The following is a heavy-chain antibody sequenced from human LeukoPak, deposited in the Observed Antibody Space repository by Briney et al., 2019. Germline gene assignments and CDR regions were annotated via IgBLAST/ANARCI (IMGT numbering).Heavy chain of an antibody. V-gene: IGHV3-64*01. CDR3: AKMPSLWYSGSYDVGY. J-gene: IGHJ4*02. Sequence: PGGSLRLSCAASGFSFSNYPMHWVRQAPGKGLEYVSAISNNGGPTYYANSVKDRFTISRDNSKNTLYLQMNSLRAEDTAVYYCAKMPSLWYSGSYDVGYWGQGTLVTVSS. CDR2: ISNNGGPT. CDR1: GFSFSNYP. D-gene: IGHD1-26*01.